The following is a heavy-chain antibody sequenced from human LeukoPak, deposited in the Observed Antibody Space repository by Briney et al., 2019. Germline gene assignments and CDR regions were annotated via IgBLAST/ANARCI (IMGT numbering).Heavy chain of an antibody. V-gene: IGHV4-34*01. J-gene: IGHJ4*02. CDR2: INHSGST. CDR3: ARQITMIVVGGVDY. D-gene: IGHD3-22*01. CDR1: GGSFSGY. Sequence: SETLSLTCAVYGGSFSGYWSWIRQPPGKGLEWIGEINHSGSTNYNPSLKSRVTISVDMAKNQFSLKLSSVTAADTAVYYCARQITMIVVGGVDYWGQGTLVTVSS.